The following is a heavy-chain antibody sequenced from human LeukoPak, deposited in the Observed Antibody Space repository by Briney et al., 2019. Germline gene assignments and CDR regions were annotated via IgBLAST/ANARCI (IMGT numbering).Heavy chain of an antibody. D-gene: IGHD3-22*01. V-gene: IGHV3-38-3*01. Sequence: GGSLRLSCAASGFTVSSNEMSWVRQAPGKGLEWVSSISGGSTYYADSRKGRFTISRDNSKNTLSLQMNSLRAEDTAVFYCAKDLADYYDSSGSIDYWGQGTLVTVSS. CDR3: AKDLADYYDSSGSIDY. J-gene: IGHJ4*02. CDR1: GFTVSSNE. CDR2: ISGGST.